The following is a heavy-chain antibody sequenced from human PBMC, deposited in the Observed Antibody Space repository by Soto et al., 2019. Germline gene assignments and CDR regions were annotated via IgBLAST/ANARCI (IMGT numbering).Heavy chain of an antibody. Sequence: PGESLKISCNGSGYNFTTFWIGWVRQMPGKGLEWMGIIYPGGSETKYSPDFEGQVTIPADRSTNTAYLQWRSLRASDTAMYYCARLGFPGAIYFDSWGLGTLVTVSS. CDR3: ARLGFPGAIYFDS. CDR1: GYNFTTFW. J-gene: IGHJ4*02. CDR2: IYPGGSET. V-gene: IGHV5-51*01.